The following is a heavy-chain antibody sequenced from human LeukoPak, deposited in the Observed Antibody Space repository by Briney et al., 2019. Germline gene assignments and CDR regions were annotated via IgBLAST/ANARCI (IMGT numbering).Heavy chain of an antibody. Sequence: ASVKVSCKASGYTLTGYYMHWVRPAPGQGLEWMGWINPNSGGTNYAQKFQGRVTMTRDTSISTAYMELSRLTSGDTALYYCARGIYNWNSADYWGQGTLVTVSS. CDR2: INPNSGGT. J-gene: IGHJ4*02. V-gene: IGHV1-2*02. CDR1: GYTLTGYY. CDR3: ARGIYNWNSADY. D-gene: IGHD1-20*01.